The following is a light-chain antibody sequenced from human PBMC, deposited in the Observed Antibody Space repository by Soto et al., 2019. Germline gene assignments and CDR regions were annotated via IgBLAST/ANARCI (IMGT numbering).Light chain of an antibody. J-gene: IGKJ2*01. CDR1: QSISSW. V-gene: IGKV1-5*03. CDR3: LHYNAYPYT. Sequence: DIQMTQSPSTLSASVGDRVSITCRASQSISSWLAWYQQKPRKVPKLLIYKASSLESGVPSRFSGSGSGTEFTLTISTLQPDDFATYYCLHYNAYPYTFRQGTKLEIK. CDR2: KAS.